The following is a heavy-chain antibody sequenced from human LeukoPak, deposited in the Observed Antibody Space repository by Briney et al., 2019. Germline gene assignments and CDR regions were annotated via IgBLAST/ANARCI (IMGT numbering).Heavy chain of an antibody. CDR1: GDSISSYY. CDR2: VYYSGST. Sequence: SETLSLTCTVSGDSISSYYWSWIRQPPGKGLEWIGYVYYSGSTNYNPSLKSRVTISVDTSKNQFSLNLSSVTAADTAVYYCARVGGLVSDAFDIWGQGTMVTVSS. V-gene: IGHV4-59*01. D-gene: IGHD1-26*01. CDR3: ARVGGLVSDAFDI. J-gene: IGHJ3*02.